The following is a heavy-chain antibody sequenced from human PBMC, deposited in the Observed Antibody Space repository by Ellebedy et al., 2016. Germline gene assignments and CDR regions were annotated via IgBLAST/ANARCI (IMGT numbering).Heavy chain of an antibody. CDR3: ARQWSY. CDR2: INSDGST. V-gene: IGHV3-74*01. J-gene: IGHJ4*02. D-gene: IGHD2-15*01. Sequence: GESLKISCAASGLTLSSYWMHWVRQAPGKGLVWVSRINSDGSTNYADSVKGRFTISRDNAKNTLYLQMNSLRAEDTAVYYCARQWSYWGQGTLVTVSS. CDR1: GLTLSSYW.